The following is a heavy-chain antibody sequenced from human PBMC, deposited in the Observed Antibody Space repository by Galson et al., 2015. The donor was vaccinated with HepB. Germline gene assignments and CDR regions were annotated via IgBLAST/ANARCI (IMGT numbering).Heavy chain of an antibody. V-gene: IGHV3-30*18. CDR3: AKLTQWELPSYYYYGMDV. Sequence: SLRLSCAASGFTFSSYGMHWVRQAPGKGLEWVAVISYDGSNKYYADSVKGRFTISRDNSKNTLYLQMNSLRAEDTAVYYCAKLTQWELPSYYYYGMDVWGQGTTVTVSS. J-gene: IGHJ6*02. CDR1: GFTFSSYG. D-gene: IGHD1-26*01. CDR2: ISYDGSNK.